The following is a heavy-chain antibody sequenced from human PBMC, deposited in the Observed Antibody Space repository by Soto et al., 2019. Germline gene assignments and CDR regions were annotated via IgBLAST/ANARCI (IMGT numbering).Heavy chain of an antibody. CDR1: GFTFSSYA. D-gene: IGHD6-6*01. CDR3: AHSPTPGLLQLDRRGLLGYYYYGMDV. V-gene: IGHV3-23*01. CDR2: ISGSGGST. Sequence: GGSLRLSCAASGFTFSSYAMSWVRQAPGKGLEWVSAISGSGGSTYYADSVKGRFTISRDNSKNTLYLQMNSLRAEDTAVYYCAHSPTPGLLQLDRRGLLGYYYYGMDVWGQGTTVTVSS. J-gene: IGHJ6*02.